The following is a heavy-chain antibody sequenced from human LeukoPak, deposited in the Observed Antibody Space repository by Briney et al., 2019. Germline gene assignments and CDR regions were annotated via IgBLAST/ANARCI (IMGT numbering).Heavy chain of an antibody. Sequence: GGSLRLSCAASGFTFSSYSMNWVRQAPGKGLEWVSSISSSSSYIYYADSVKGRFTISRDNARNSLYLHMNSLGAEDTAVYYCARNRAMDDYWGQGTLVTVSS. CDR1: GFTFSSYS. V-gene: IGHV3-21*03. J-gene: IGHJ4*02. CDR3: ARNRAMDDY. CDR2: ISSSSSYI. D-gene: IGHD2-8*01.